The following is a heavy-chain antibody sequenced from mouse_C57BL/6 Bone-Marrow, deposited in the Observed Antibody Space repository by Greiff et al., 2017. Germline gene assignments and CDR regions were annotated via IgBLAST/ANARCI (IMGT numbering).Heavy chain of an antibody. V-gene: IGHV1-75*01. CDR2: IFPGSGST. J-gene: IGHJ3*01. CDR3: ARRGYYGSSSWFAY. D-gene: IGHD1-1*01. Sequence: QVQLQQSGPELVKPGASVKISCKASGYTFTDYYINWVKQRPGQGLEWIGWIFPGSGSTYYNEKFKGKATLTVDKSSSTAYMLLSSLTSEDSAVYFCARRGYYGSSSWFAYWGQGTLVTVSA. CDR1: GYTFTDYY.